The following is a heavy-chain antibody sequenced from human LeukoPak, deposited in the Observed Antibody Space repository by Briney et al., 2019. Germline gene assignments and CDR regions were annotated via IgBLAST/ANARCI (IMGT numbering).Heavy chain of an antibody. V-gene: IGHV1-69*13. CDR1: GGTFSSYA. CDR2: IIPIFGTA. J-gene: IGHJ4*02. D-gene: IGHD1-26*01. Sequence: GASVKVSCKASGGTFSSYAISWVRQAPGQGLEWMGGIIPIFGTANYAQKFQGRVTITADESTSTAYMELSSLRSEDTAVYYCARDRLGAATGPDYWGQGTLVTVSS. CDR3: ARDRLGAATGPDY.